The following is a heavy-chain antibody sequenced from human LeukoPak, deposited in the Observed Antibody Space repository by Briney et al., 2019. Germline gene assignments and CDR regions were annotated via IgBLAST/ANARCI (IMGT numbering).Heavy chain of an antibody. Sequence: PGGSLRLSCAASGFTFSSYGMHWVRQAPGKGLEWVAFIRYDGSNKYYADSVKGRFTISGDNSKNTLYLQMNSLRAEDTAVYYCAKEGIAARPVRNWFDPWGQGTLVTVSS. D-gene: IGHD6-6*01. V-gene: IGHV3-30*02. CDR2: IRYDGSNK. CDR3: AKEGIAARPVRNWFDP. CDR1: GFTFSSYG. J-gene: IGHJ5*02.